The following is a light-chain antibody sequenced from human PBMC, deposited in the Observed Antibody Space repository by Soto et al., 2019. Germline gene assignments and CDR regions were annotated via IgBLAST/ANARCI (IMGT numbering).Light chain of an antibody. V-gene: IGKV3-11*01. CDR1: QSVSSN. CDR2: GAS. Sequence: ESVLTQSPGTLSLSPGEGVTLSCRASQSVSSNLAWYQQRPGQAPRLLIYGASTRATGIPARFSGSGSGTDFTLTISSLEPEDFAVYYCQQRSNWPWTFGQGTKVDIK. CDR3: QQRSNWPWT. J-gene: IGKJ1*01.